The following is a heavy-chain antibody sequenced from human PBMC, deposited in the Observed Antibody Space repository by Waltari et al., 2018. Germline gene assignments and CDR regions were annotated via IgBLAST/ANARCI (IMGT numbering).Heavy chain of an antibody. CDR2: IIPILGIA. V-gene: IGHV1-69*02. Sequence: QVQLVQSGAEVKKPGSSVKVSCKASGGTFSSYTISWVRQAPGQGLEWMGRIIPILGIANYAQKCQGRVTITADKSTSTAYMELSSLRSEDTAMYYCARASGSGSFVALAFDYWGQGTLVTVSS. CDR1: GGTFSSYT. CDR3: ARASGSGSFVALAFDY. J-gene: IGHJ4*02. D-gene: IGHD3-10*01.